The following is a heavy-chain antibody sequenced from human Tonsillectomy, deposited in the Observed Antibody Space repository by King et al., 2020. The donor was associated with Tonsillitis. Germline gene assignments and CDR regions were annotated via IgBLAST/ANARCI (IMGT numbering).Heavy chain of an antibody. CDR2: MYYSGAI. CDR3: ARYVSGTFDY. V-gene: IGHV4-39*01. D-gene: IGHD1-26*01. CDR1: SGSISNGDHY. J-gene: IGHJ4*02. Sequence: LQLQESGPGVVKPSETLSLTCTVSSGSISNGDHYWAWIRQPPGKGLEWIGDMYYSGAIFYNPSLKSRITISGGTSENRFSLKLSSVTAADTAVYFCARYVSGTFDYWGQGALVTVSS.